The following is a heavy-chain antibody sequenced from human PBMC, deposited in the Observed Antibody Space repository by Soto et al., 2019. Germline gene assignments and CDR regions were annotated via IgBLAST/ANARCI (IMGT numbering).Heavy chain of an antibody. CDR2: INSDGSST. J-gene: IGHJ5*02. V-gene: IGHV3-74*01. Sequence: GGSLRLSCTASGFTFSSYWMHWVRQAPGKGLVWVSRINSDGSSTSYADSVKGRFTISRDNAKNTLYLQMNSLRAEDTAVYYCARVVINNWFDPWGQGTLVTVSS. CDR1: GFTFSSYW. D-gene: IGHD3-22*01. CDR3: ARVVINNWFDP.